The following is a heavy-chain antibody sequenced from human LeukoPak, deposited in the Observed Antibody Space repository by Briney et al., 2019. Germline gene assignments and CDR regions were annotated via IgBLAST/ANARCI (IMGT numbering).Heavy chain of an antibody. J-gene: IGHJ4*02. CDR2: TSAHNGDI. D-gene: IGHD2-15*01. CDR1: GYTFTNYG. V-gene: IGHV1-18*01. Sequence: GASVKVSCKASGYTFTNYGITWVRQAPGQGLEWMGWTSAHNGDIKYAQKFQGRVTMTTDTSTTTAYMELRSLRSDDTAVYYCARGDYCSGGSCYSGSFDYWGQGTLVTVSP. CDR3: ARGDYCSGGSCYSGSFDY.